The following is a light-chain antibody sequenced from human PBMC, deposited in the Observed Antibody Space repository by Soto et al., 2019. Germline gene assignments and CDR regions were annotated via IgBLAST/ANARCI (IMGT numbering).Light chain of an antibody. Sequence: AIQLTQTPSSLSVSVGDRVTITFRASQGISSALAWYQQKPGKAPKLLIYDASSLESGVPSRFSGSGSGTDFTLTISSLQPDDFATYYCQLYNSYSEAFGQGTKVDIK. CDR2: DAS. V-gene: IGKV1-13*02. J-gene: IGKJ1*01. CDR1: QGISSA. CDR3: QLYNSYSEA.